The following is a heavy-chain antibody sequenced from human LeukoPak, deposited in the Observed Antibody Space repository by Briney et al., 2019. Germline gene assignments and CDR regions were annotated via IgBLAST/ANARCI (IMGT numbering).Heavy chain of an antibody. Sequence: SVKVSCKASGGTFSDYAYNWVRQAPGQGLEWMGVFIPILGTANSTQNFQDRVTITADISTNTAYLELTSLRSEDTAVYFCAGIPVFGVVLHQVPVWGKGTTVTISS. CDR3: AGIPVFGVVLHQVPV. CDR1: GGTFSDYA. D-gene: IGHD3-3*01. J-gene: IGHJ6*04. V-gene: IGHV1-69*06. CDR2: FIPILGTA.